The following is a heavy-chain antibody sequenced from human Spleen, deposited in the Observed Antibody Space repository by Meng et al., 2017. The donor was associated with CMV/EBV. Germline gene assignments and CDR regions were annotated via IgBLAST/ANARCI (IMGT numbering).Heavy chain of an antibody. CDR3: ARAQYSSGFDY. V-gene: IGHV1-2*02. J-gene: IGHJ4*02. CDR2: ISPNNGVT. D-gene: IGHD6-25*01. Sequence: ASVKVSCKASGYKFTDYRMHWVRQAPGQGPEWMGWISPNNGVTNYAQKFQGRVTMTRDTSISTAYMELNRLTKDDAAVYYCARAQYSSGFDYWGQGTLVTVSS. CDR1: GYKFTDYR.